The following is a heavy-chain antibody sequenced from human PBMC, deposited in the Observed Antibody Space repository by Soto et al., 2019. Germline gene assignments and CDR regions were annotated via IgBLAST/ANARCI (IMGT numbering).Heavy chain of an antibody. Sequence: QVQLVQSGAEVRQPASSVKVSCKTSGGTFSSYAISWVRQAPGQGLEWMGGIVPIVDTSTYAQKFQGRVTITADDFTSTVYRELSSLRSDDTAVYYCVRVVAIPGYPDNWGQGTLVTVSS. CDR1: GGTFSSYA. J-gene: IGHJ4*02. V-gene: IGHV1-69*12. CDR2: IVPIVDTS. D-gene: IGHD5-12*01. CDR3: VRVVAIPGYPDN.